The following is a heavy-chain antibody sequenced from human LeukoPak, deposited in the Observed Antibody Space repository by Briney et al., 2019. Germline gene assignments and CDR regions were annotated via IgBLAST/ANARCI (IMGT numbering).Heavy chain of an antibody. CDR1: GFTFSSYG. J-gene: IGHJ4*02. CDR3: AKDVGSGGGPFDY. V-gene: IGHV3-33*06. D-gene: IGHD1-26*01. CDR2: IWYDGSNK. Sequence: GGSLRLSCAASGFTFSSYGMHWVRQAPGKGLEWVAVIWYDGSNKYYADSVKGRFTISRANSKNTLYLQMNSLRAEDTAVYYCAKDVGSGGGPFDYWGQGTLVTVSS.